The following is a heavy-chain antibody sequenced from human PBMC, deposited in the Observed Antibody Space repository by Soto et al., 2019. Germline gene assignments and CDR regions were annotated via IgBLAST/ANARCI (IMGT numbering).Heavy chain of an antibody. CDR3: ARVRYNNYYYMDV. CDR1: GFTVSHNY. J-gene: IGHJ6*03. D-gene: IGHD1-1*01. CDR2: IYSGGST. Sequence: PGGSLRLAFAGSGFTVSHNYMTWVRQAPGKGLEWVSFIYSGGSTVYRDSVRGRFTVSRDNSKNTLFLQMNSLTPEDAAVYFCARVRYNNYYYMDVWGKGTTVTVSS. V-gene: IGHV3-53*05.